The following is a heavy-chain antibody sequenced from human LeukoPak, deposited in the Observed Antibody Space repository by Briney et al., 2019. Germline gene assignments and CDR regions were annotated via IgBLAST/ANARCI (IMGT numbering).Heavy chain of an antibody. Sequence: ASVKVSCKVSRYTLTELSMHWVRQAPGKGLEWMGGFDPEDGETIYAQKFQGRVTMTEDTSTDTAYMELSSLRSEDTAVYYCASTKYSGSYYGRISPPPTDYWGQGTLVTVS. CDR2: FDPEDGET. CDR1: RYTLTELS. CDR3: ASTKYSGSYYGRISPPPTDY. J-gene: IGHJ4*02. V-gene: IGHV1-24*01. D-gene: IGHD1-26*01.